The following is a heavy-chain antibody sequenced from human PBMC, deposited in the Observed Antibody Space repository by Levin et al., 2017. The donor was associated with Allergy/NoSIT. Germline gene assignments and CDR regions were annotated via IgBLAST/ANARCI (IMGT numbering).Heavy chain of an antibody. D-gene: IGHD5-18*01. CDR2: VSDSGVST. Sequence: GESLKISCAASGFTFSNYAMSWVRQAPGKGLEWVSGVSDSGVSTYYADSVKGRFTISRDNSENTLFLQMKSLRAEDTAIYYCAKPRGYNFGYQGFDYWGQGTLVTVSS. J-gene: IGHJ4*02. CDR1: GFTFSNYA. CDR3: AKPRGYNFGYQGFDY. V-gene: IGHV3-23*01.